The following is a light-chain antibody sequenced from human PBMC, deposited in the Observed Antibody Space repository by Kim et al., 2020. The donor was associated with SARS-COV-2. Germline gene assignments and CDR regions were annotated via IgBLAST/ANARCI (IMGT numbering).Light chain of an antibody. CDR2: AAS. J-gene: IGKJ1*01. Sequence: PGERATLSCRASQSFSSRYLAWYQQKPGQAPRLLIYAASSRATGIPDRFSGSGSGTDFTLTISRLEPEDFAVYYCQQHDNSPSWTFGQGTKVDIK. V-gene: IGKV3-20*01. CDR1: QSFSSRY. CDR3: QQHDNSPSWT.